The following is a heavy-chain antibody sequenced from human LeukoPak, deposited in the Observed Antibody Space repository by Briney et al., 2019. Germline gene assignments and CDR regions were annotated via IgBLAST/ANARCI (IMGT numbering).Heavy chain of an antibody. CDR1: GFTVSSNY. CDR3: ARDVPWGTIFGVVIIPAFDI. D-gene: IGHD3-3*01. Sequence: GGSLRLSCAASGFTVSSNYMSWVRQAPGKGLEWVSVIYSGGSTYYADSVKGRFTISRDNSKNTLYLQMNSLRAEDTAVYYCARDVPWGTIFGVVIIPAFDIWGQGTMVTVSS. CDR2: IYSGGST. V-gene: IGHV3-66*01. J-gene: IGHJ3*02.